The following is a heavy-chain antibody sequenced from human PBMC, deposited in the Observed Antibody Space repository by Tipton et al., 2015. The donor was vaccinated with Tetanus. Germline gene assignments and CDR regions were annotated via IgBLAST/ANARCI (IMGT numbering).Heavy chain of an antibody. CDR3: ARDRGDYIYYGMDV. D-gene: IGHD3-16*01. Sequence: QLVQSGAEVKKPGASVKVSCTTSGYTFTGYYMYWVRQAPGHVLEGMGWIDPNSGGTIYAQKFQCRIPKTRDTSISTAYMELNSLRSDDTAVYYCARDRGDYIYYGMDVWGPGTTVSVS. CDR2: IDPNSGGT. J-gene: IGHJ6*02. V-gene: IGHV1-2*02. CDR1: GYTFTGYY.